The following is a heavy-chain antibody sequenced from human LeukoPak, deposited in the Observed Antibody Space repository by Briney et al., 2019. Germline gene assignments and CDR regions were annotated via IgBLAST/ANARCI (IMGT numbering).Heavy chain of an antibody. CDR2: INSDGSST. CDR1: GFTFSSYW. J-gene: IGHJ4*02. D-gene: IGHD1-26*01. Sequence: GGSLRLSCAASGFTFSSYWMRWVRHAPGKGLVWVSRINSDGSSTTYADAVKGRFTISRDNAKNTLYLQMNSLRAEDTAVYYCARGAVGAIGYWGQGTLVTVSS. CDR3: ARGAVGAIGY. V-gene: IGHV3-74*01.